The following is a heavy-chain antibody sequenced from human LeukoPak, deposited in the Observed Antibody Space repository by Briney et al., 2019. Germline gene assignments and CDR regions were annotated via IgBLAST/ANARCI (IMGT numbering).Heavy chain of an antibody. Sequence: GGSLRLSCAASGFTFSSYAMHWVRQAPGKGLEWVSLISSGGTDEYYADSVRGRFTISRDNSKNTLYLQLNSLRAEDTAVYYCARDSTYYYDSGSSGPHYFDNWGQGTLVTVSS. D-gene: IGHD3-10*01. V-gene: IGHV3-30*01. CDR1: GFTFSSYA. CDR3: ARDSTYYYDSGSSGPHYFDN. CDR2: ISSGGTDE. J-gene: IGHJ4*02.